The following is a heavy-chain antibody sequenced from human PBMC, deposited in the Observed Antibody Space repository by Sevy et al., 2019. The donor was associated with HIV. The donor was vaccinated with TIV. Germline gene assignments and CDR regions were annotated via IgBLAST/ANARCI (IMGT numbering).Heavy chain of an antibody. CDR2: IIPILGTV. CDR3: ARGGGNGWYYFDY. Sequence: ASVKVSCKASGGTFSSYGISWVRQAPGQGLEWMGGIIPILGTVNYAQKFQGRVTITADESTKTAYMELSSLRSEDTGVYYWARGGGNGWYYFDYWGQETLVTVSS. CDR1: GGTFSSYG. J-gene: IGHJ4*02. V-gene: IGHV1-69*13. D-gene: IGHD6-19*01.